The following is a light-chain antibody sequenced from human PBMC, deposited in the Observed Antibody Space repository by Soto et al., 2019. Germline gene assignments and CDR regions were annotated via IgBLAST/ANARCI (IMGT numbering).Light chain of an antibody. J-gene: IGKJ1*01. Sequence: DLQMTQSPSTLSASVGDRVTITCRASQSISTWLAWYQQKPGKAPKLLIYKASSLESGVPSRFSGSGSGTEFTLTISSLQPDDFATYYCQQYNDYSPTWTFGQGTKVEIK. V-gene: IGKV1-5*03. CDR1: QSISTW. CDR2: KAS. CDR3: QQYNDYSPTWT.